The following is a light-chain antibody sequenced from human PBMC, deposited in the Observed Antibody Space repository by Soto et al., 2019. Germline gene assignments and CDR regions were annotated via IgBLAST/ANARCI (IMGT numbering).Light chain of an antibody. V-gene: IGLV1-40*01. CDR1: SSNIGAGYD. CDR3: QSYDSSLSGSGV. CDR2: ANT. J-gene: IGLJ1*01. Sequence: QSVLTQPPSVSGAPGQRVTISCTGSSSNIGAGYDVHWYQQLPGTAPKLLIDANTNRPSGGPDRFSGSQSGTSASLAITGLQAEDEADYYCQSYDSSLSGSGVFGTGTKLTVL.